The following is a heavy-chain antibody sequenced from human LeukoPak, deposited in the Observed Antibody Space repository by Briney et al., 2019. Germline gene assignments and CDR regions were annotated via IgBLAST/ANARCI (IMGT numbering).Heavy chain of an antibody. CDR1: GYTFTNYY. J-gene: IGHJ5*02. CDR2: INPRGGST. Sequence: ASVKVSCKASGYTFTNYYMHWVRQAPGQGLEWMGIINPRGGSTSYAQKFQGRVTMTRDTSTSTVYMELSSLRSEDTAVHYCARDTCTNGVCYIPWGQGTLVTVSS. V-gene: IGHV1-46*01. CDR3: ARDTCTNGVCYIP. D-gene: IGHD2-8*01.